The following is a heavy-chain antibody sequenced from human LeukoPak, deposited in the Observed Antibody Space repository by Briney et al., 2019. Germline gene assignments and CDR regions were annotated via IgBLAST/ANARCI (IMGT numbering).Heavy chain of an antibody. D-gene: IGHD3-10*01. V-gene: IGHV3-30*02. Sequence: GGSLRLSCAASGFTFNNYGMHWVRQAPGKGLEWVAFIRYDGSNKYYADSVKGRFTISRDNSKNTLYLQMNSLRAEDTAVYYCAKEARFGEYYYDYWGQGTLVTVSS. CDR3: AKEARFGEYYYDY. CDR1: GFTFNNYG. J-gene: IGHJ4*02. CDR2: IRYDGSNK.